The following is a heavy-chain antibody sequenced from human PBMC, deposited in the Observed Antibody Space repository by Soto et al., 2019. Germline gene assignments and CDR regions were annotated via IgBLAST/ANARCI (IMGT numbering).Heavy chain of an antibody. J-gene: IGHJ5*02. Sequence: EVQLVESGGGLVQPGGSLRLSCAASGFTFSSYSMNWVRQAPGKGLGWVSYIISSRSTIYYADSWKGRFTISRDNAKNSLYLQMHSLRAEDTDVYYCAGTPPRDTIFGVVTNNWFDPWGQGTLVTVSS. D-gene: IGHD3-3*01. CDR2: IISSRSTI. V-gene: IGHV3-48*01. CDR3: AGTPPRDTIFGVVTNNWFDP. CDR1: GFTFSSYS.